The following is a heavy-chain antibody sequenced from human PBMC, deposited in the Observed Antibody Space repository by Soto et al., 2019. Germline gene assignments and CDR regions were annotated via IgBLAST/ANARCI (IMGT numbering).Heavy chain of an antibody. Sequence: ASVKVSCKASGYTFTNYGISWVRQAPGQGLEWMGWVSGYNGNTNYAQKLRGRVTMTTDTSTSTAYIELRTLRSDDTAVYYCARDEGSHGFDSWGQGTLVTVSS. V-gene: IGHV1-18*04. CDR2: VSGYNGNT. D-gene: IGHD6-19*01. J-gene: IGHJ4*02. CDR1: GYTFTNYG. CDR3: ARDEGSHGFDS.